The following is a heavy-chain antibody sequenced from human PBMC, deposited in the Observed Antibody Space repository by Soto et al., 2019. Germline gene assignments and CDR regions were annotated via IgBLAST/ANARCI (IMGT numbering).Heavy chain of an antibody. V-gene: IGHV4-39*01. Sequence: SETLSLTCTVSGGSVSSSSYYWDWIRQPPGKGLEWIGSIYYSGGTYYNPSLKSRVTISVETSQNQFSLKLSSVTAADTAVYYCARRGRSGYRLIDYWGQGTLVTVSS. CDR3: ARRGRSGYRLIDY. CDR2: IYYSGGT. CDR1: GGSVSSSSYY. J-gene: IGHJ4*02. D-gene: IGHD3-22*01.